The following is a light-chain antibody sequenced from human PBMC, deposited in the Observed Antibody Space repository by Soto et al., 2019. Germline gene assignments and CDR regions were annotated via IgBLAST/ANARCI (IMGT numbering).Light chain of an antibody. V-gene: IGKV3-20*01. J-gene: IGKJ5*01. CDR2: DGY. CDR3: QQYGSLPIT. Sequence: EIVLTQSPGTLSLSPGERGTLSCRASQSVSSSYLAWYQQKPGQAPRLLIYDGYSRATGSPDTFSGSGSGTDFTLTISRLEPEDFAVYYCQQYGSLPITFGQGTRLEIK. CDR1: QSVSSSY.